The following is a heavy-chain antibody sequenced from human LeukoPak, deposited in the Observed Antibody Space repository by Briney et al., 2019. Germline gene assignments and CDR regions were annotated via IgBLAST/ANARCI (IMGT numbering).Heavy chain of an antibody. D-gene: IGHD6-13*01. J-gene: IGHJ5*02. CDR2: ISGSGGST. CDR3: AKPPSRSSWYWFDP. Sequence: PGRSLRLSCAASGFTFSSYAMSWVRQAPGKGLEWVSAISGSGGSTYYADSVKGRFTISRDNSKNTLYLQMNSLRAEDTAVYYCAKPPSRSSWYWFDPWGQGTLVTVSS. V-gene: IGHV3-23*01. CDR1: GFTFSSYA.